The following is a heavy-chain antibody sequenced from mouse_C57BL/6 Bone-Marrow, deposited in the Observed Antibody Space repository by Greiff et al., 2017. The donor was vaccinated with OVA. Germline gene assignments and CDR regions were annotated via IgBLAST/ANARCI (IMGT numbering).Heavy chain of an antibody. CDR1: GYTFTSYW. D-gene: IGHD2-2*01. J-gene: IGHJ3*01. Sequence: QVQLQQSGAELVKPGASVKLSCKASGYTFTSYWMHWVKQRPGQGLEWIGMIHPNSGSTNYNEKFKSKATLTVDKSSSTAYMQLSSLTSEDSAVYYCAVYYGYGFAYWGQVTLVTVSA. CDR2: IHPNSGST. V-gene: IGHV1-64*01. CDR3: AVYYGYGFAY.